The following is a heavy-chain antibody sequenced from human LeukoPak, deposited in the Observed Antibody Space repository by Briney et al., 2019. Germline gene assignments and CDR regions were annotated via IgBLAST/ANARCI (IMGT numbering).Heavy chain of an antibody. J-gene: IGHJ4*02. CDR3: ASEAYYYDSSGYYKY. CDR2: INHSGST. D-gene: IGHD3-22*01. CDR1: GGSFSGYY. Sequence: SETLSLTCAVYGGSFSGYYWSWIRQPPGKGLEWIGEINHSGSTNYNPSLKSRVTISVDTSKNQFSLKLSSVTAADTAVYCCASEAYYYDSSGYYKYWGQGTLVTVSS. V-gene: IGHV4-34*01.